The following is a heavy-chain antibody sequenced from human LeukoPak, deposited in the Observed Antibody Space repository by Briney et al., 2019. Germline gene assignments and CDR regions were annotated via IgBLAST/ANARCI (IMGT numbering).Heavy chain of an antibody. CDR3: ARTAGIGLHYYYYMDV. D-gene: IGHD3/OR15-3a*01. J-gene: IGHJ6*03. CDR1: GFTFSSYE. V-gene: IGHV3-48*03. Sequence: PGGSLRLSCAASGFTFSSYEMNWVRQAPGKGLEWVSYISSSGSTIYYADSVRGRFTISRDNAENSLYLQMNSLRAEDTAVYYCARTAGIGLHYYYYMDVWGKGTTVTVSS. CDR2: ISSSGSTI.